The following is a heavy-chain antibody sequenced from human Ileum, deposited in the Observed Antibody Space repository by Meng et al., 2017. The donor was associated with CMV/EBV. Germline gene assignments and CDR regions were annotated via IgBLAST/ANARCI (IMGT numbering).Heavy chain of an antibody. CDR1: GGSLSGYS. D-gene: IGHD6-6*01. V-gene: IGHV4-34*01. CDR2: INYTGNT. CDR3: ARGWVHSASSLHFDY. Sequence: VRLHRWGAGPLKPPQPLSLAGAVYGGSLSGYSWSWIRQTPDKGLEWIAEINYTGNTWFNPALKSRITMSIDTSANQLSLKLTSVTAADAAVYYCARGWVHSASSLHFDYWSQGTLVTVFS. J-gene: IGHJ4*02.